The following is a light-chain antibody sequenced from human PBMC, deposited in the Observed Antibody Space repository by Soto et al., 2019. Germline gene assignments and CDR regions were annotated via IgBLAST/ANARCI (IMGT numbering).Light chain of an antibody. CDR2: DAS. V-gene: IGKV3-11*01. CDR1: QSVDNY. J-gene: IGKJ4*01. CDR3: QQRSKWPRA. Sequence: EIVLTQSPDTLSLSPGDRATLSCRASQSVDNYLVWYQQRPGQAPRLLIYDASTRATGIPARFTGSGSGTDFSLTISSLEPEDFAVYYCQQRSKWPRAFGGGTKVEIK.